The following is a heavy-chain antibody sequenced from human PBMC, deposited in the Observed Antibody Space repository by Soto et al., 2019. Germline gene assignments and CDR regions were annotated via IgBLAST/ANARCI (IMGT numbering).Heavy chain of an antibody. CDR3: ATSSGPQSPIGDH. CDR2: ISYSGNT. J-gene: IGHJ4*02. Sequence: QVQLQESGPGLVKPSETLSLTCTVSGVSITSYYWRWIRQSPGKGLEWIGFISYSGNTNYNPSLKSRVIISRDTSRKEFSLRLTSVTAADTAVYYCATSSGPQSPIGDHWGQGTLVTVSS. CDR1: GVSITSYY. V-gene: IGHV4-59*08. D-gene: IGHD6-19*01.